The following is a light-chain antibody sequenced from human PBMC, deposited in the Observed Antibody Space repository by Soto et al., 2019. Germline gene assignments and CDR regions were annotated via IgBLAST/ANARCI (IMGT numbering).Light chain of an antibody. CDR3: QSYDRGLTAYV. CDR1: SSNIGAGYE. V-gene: IGLV1-40*01. CDR2: GND. Sequence: QAVLTQPPSVSGAPGQRVTISCTGTSSNIGAGYEVHWYHQLPGTAPKFLVSGNDNRSSGVPYRLSASKSGTSGSLAITGLQAEDEGHYYCQSYDRGLTAYVFGTGTKLTVL. J-gene: IGLJ1*01.